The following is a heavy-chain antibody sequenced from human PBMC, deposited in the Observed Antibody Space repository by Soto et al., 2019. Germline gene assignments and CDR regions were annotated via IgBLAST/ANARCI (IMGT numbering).Heavy chain of an antibody. J-gene: IGHJ2*01. Sequence: QVQLVQSGAEVKKPGSSVKVSCKASGGTFSSYAISWVRQAPGQGLEWMGGIIPIFGTANYAQKFQGRVTLTADESTSTAYMELSSLRSEDTAVYYCARVYRSTLVDWYFDLWGRGTLVTVSS. CDR1: GGTFSSYA. CDR3: ARVYRSTLVDWYFDL. D-gene: IGHD6-19*01. V-gene: IGHV1-69*12. CDR2: IIPIFGTA.